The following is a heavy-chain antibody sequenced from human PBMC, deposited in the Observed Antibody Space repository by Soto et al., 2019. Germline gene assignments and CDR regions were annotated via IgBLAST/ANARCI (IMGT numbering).Heavy chain of an antibody. CDR1: GAALNGGNYY. CDR2: IYVTGAV. D-gene: IGHD2-21*01. V-gene: IGHV4-31*03. CDR3: ARLRIATNNYTWFDP. Sequence: SETLSLTCSVSGAALNGGNYYWSWIRQVPGKGLEWIGHIYVTGAVDYNPSLRDRITISQDTSERQFSLNLRLVTAADTAVYYCARLRIATNNYTWFDPWGQGTLVTVSS. J-gene: IGHJ5*02.